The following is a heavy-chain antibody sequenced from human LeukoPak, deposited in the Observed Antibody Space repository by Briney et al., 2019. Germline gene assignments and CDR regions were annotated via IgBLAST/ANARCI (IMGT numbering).Heavy chain of an antibody. D-gene: IGHD3-22*01. V-gene: IGHV3-30*03. J-gene: IGHJ4*02. CDR3: ARSRYYDSSGPFDY. CDR2: ISYDGSNK. CDR1: GFTFSSYG. Sequence: AGGSLRLSCAASGFTFSSYGMHWVRQAPGKGLEWVAVISYDGSNKYYADSVKGRFTISRDNSKNTLYLQMNSLRAEDTAVYYCARSRYYDSSGPFDYWGQGTLVTVSS.